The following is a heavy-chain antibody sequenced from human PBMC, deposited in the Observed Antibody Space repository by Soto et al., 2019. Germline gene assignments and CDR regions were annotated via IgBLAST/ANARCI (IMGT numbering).Heavy chain of an antibody. Sequence: QITLKESGPALVKPTQTLTLTCTFSGFSLSTNGVAVGWIRQPPGKALDWLALIYWDDDRRYSPSLKGRLTIPKDTPKNQVVLTMTNMDPGDTATYYCAHSPASSSWPHPDWFDYWGQGTLVTVSS. V-gene: IGHV2-5*02. CDR3: AHSPASSSWPHPDWFDY. D-gene: IGHD6-13*01. CDR1: GFSLSTNGVA. J-gene: IGHJ4*02. CDR2: IYWDDDR.